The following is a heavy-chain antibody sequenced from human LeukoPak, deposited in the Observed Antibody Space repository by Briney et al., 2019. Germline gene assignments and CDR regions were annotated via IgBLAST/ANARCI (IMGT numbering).Heavy chain of an antibody. J-gene: IGHJ3*02. CDR2: INTNTGNP. Sequence: GASVKVSCKASGYTFTSYAMNWVRQAPGQGREWMGWINTNTGNPTYAQGFTGRFVFSLDTSVSTAYLQISSLKAEDTAVYYCARLTLYYDSSGYYLGNDAFDIWGQGTMVTVSS. D-gene: IGHD3-22*01. V-gene: IGHV7-4-1*02. CDR3: ARLTLYYDSSGYYLGNDAFDI. CDR1: GYTFTSYA.